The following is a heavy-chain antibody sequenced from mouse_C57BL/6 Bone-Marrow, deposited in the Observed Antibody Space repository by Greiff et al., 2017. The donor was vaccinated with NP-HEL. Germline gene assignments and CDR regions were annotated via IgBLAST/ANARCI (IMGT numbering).Heavy chain of an antibody. CDR1: GYSITSGYY. J-gene: IGHJ1*03. D-gene: IGHD1-1*01. CDR2: ISYDGSN. CDR3: AREGAFITTVVYWYFDV. Sequence: EVQLQESGPGLVKPSQSLSLTCSVTGYSITSGYYWNWIRQFPGNKLEWMGYISYDGSNNYNPSLKNRISITRDTSKNQFFLKLNSVTTEDTATYYCAREGAFITTVVYWYFDVWGTGTTVTVSS. V-gene: IGHV3-6*01.